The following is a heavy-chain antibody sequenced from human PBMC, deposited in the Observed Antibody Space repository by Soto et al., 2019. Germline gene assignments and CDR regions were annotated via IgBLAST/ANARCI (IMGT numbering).Heavy chain of an antibody. CDR1: GYTFTSYG. J-gene: IGHJ4*02. Sequence: ASVKVSCKASGYTFTSYGISWVRQAPGQGLEWMGWISAYNGNTNYAQKLQGRVTMATDTSTSTAYMELRSLRSDDTAVYYCARDSEYLRNFDYWGQGTLVTVSS. D-gene: IGHD3-10*01. V-gene: IGHV1-18*01. CDR2: ISAYNGNT. CDR3: ARDSEYLRNFDY.